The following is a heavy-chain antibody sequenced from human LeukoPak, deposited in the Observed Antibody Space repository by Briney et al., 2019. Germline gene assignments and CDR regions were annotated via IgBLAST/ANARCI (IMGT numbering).Heavy chain of an antibody. Sequence: SETLSLTCAVYDGSFSGYYWSWIRQPPGKGLEWTGYIYYSGSTNYNPSLKSRVTISVDTSKNQFSLRLSSVTAADTAIYYCARAVSGRFDYWGQGTLVTVSS. J-gene: IGHJ4*02. V-gene: IGHV4-59*08. CDR2: IYYSGST. D-gene: IGHD6-19*01. CDR3: ARAVSGRFDY. CDR1: DGSFSGYY.